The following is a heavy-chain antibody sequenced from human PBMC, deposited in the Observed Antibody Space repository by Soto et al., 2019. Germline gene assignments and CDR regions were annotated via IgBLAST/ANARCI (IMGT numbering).Heavy chain of an antibody. V-gene: IGHV1-18*01. CDR2: ISAYNGNT. J-gene: IGHJ4*02. Sequence: QVQLVQSGAEVKKPGASVKVSCKASGYSFTRYYINWVRQAPGQGLEWMGWISAYNGNTHYEEKLQGRVTLTTDTSTSTAYMELRSLRSDDKAVYFCARGGQWDFLSDYWGQGTLVNVSS. CDR3: ARGGQWDFLSDY. D-gene: IGHD1-26*01. CDR1: GYSFTRYY.